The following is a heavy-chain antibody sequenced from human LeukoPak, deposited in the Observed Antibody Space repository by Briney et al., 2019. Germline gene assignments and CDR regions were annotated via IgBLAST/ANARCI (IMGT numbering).Heavy chain of an antibody. V-gene: IGHV3-11*04. D-gene: IGHD6-13*01. CDR2: ISSSGSTI. CDR1: GFTFSDYY. Sequence: GRSLRLSCAASGFTFSDYYMSWIRQAPGKGLEWVSYISSSGSTIYYADSVKGRFTISRDNAKNSLYLQMNSLRAEDTAVYYCARKPDSSSWYSRFDPWGQGTLVTVSS. J-gene: IGHJ5*02. CDR3: ARKPDSSSWYSRFDP.